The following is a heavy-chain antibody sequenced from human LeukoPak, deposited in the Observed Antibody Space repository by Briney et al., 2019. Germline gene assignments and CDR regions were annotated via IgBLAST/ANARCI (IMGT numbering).Heavy chain of an antibody. CDR3: AREKIGYYDGSGRGWFDP. Sequence: TLSLTCSVSGVSISSDNYSWSWIRQPAGKGLECIGRVSTSGSTNYNPSLKSRVTISVDPSKKQFSLKLSPVTAADTAVYYCAREKIGYYDGSGRGWFDPWGQGTLVTVSS. V-gene: IGHV4-61*02. CDR1: GVSISSDNYS. J-gene: IGHJ5*02. D-gene: IGHD3-22*01. CDR2: VSTSGST.